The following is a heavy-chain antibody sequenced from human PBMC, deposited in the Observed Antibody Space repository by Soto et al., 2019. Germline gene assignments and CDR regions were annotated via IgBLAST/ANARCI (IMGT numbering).Heavy chain of an antibody. CDR3: AKDRNWGQLLFLDY. J-gene: IGHJ4*02. Sequence: EVQLLESGGGLVQPGGSLRLSCAASGFTFSSYAMSWVRQAPGKGLEWFSSILGSDDTTYYAESVRGRFTISRDNSKNTLYLQMNSLRAEDTAVYCCAKDRNWGQLLFLDYWGQGILVTVSP. CDR1: GFTFSSYA. V-gene: IGHV3-23*01. CDR2: ILGSDDTT. D-gene: IGHD2-21*01.